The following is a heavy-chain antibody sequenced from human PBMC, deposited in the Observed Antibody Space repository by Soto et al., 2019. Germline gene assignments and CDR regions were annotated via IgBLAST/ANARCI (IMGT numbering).Heavy chain of an antibody. CDR3: ARLRIQSGDFRSFDY. CDR2: IYPDDSDT. CDR1: GYRFTSYW. Sequence: PGESLKISCRDSGYRFTSYWIAWVRQMPGKGLEWMGVIYPDDSDTKYSPSFQGQVTISADESISTAYLQWGNLKASDTAIYYCARLRIQSGDFRSFDYWGQGTLVTVSS. D-gene: IGHD1-1*01. J-gene: IGHJ4*02. V-gene: IGHV5-51*01.